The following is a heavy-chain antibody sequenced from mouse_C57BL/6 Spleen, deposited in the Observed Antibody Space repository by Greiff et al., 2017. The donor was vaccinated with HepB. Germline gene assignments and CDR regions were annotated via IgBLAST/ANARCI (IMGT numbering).Heavy chain of an antibody. J-gene: IGHJ2*01. D-gene: IGHD1-1*01. CDR2: IDPSDSYT. Sequence: QVQLQQSGAELVKPGASVKLSCKASGYTFTSYWMQWVKQRPGQGLEWIGEIDPSDSYTNYNQKFKGKATLTVDTSSSTAYMQLSSLTSEDSAVYYGERGDYYGSSLDYWGQGTPLTVSA. CDR3: ERGDYYGSSLDY. CDR1: GYTFTSYW. V-gene: IGHV1-50*01.